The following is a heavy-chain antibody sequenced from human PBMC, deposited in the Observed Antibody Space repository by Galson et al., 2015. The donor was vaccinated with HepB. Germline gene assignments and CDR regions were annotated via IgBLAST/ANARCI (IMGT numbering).Heavy chain of an antibody. V-gene: IGHV3-23*01. CDR3: AKDLTAHFYEGLFAH. CDR2: ISGSGGST. D-gene: IGHD5/OR15-5a*01. Sequence: SLRLSCAASGFTFSSYAMSWVRQAPGKGLEWVSAISGSGGSTYYAESVKGRFTISRDNSKNTLYLQMNSLRAEDTAVYYCAKDLTAHFYEGLFAHCRQATLVTGSS. CDR1: GFTFSSYA. J-gene: IGHJ1*01.